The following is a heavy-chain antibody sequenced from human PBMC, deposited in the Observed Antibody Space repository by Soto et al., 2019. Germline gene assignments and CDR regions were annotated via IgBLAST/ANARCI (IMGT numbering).Heavy chain of an antibody. Sequence: EASVKVSCKASGYTFTSYAMHWVRQAPGQRLEWMGWINAGNGNTKYSQKFQGRVTITRDTSASTAYMELSSLRSEDTAVYYCARPFTTYYDFWSGPPPSYYFDYWGQGTLVTVSS. CDR2: INAGNGNT. J-gene: IGHJ4*02. CDR3: ARPFTTYYDFWSGPPPSYYFDY. V-gene: IGHV1-3*01. D-gene: IGHD3-3*01. CDR1: GYTFTSYA.